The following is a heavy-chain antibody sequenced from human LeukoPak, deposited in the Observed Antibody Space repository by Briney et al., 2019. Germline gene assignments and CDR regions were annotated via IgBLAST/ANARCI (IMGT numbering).Heavy chain of an antibody. J-gene: IGHJ3*02. CDR1: GFTFDDYG. CDR2: INWNGGST. Sequence: GGSLRLSCAASGFTFDDYGMSWVGQAPGKGLEWVSGINWNGGSTDYADSVKGGLTISRDNAKNSLYLQMNSLRAEDTALYYCARAYDSSGYSHTPPAFDIWGQGTMVTVSS. D-gene: IGHD3-22*01. V-gene: IGHV3-20*04. CDR3: ARAYDSSGYSHTPPAFDI.